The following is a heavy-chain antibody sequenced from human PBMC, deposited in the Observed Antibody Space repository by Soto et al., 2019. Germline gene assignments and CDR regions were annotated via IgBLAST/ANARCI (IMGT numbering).Heavy chain of an antibody. CDR1: GFTFSSYW. Sequence: GGSLRLSCAASGFTFSSYWMHWVRQAPGKGLVWVSRINSDGSSTSYADSVKGRFTISRDNAKNTLYLQMNSLRAEDTAVYYCARVYYGSGSYYQKIYYYYYYMDVWGKGTTVTVSS. V-gene: IGHV3-74*01. CDR2: INSDGSST. D-gene: IGHD3-10*01. CDR3: ARVYYGSGSYYQKIYYYYYYMDV. J-gene: IGHJ6*03.